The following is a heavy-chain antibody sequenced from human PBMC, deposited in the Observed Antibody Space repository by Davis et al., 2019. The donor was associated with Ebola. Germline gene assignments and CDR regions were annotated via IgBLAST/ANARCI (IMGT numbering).Heavy chain of an antibody. CDR3: ARRSVATIKERGYYYYGMDV. D-gene: IGHD5-12*01. J-gene: IGHJ6*02. CDR2: INHSGST. V-gene: IGHV4-34*01. CDR1: GGSFSGYY. Sequence: PGGSLRLSCAVYGGSFSGYYWSWIRQPPGKGLEWIGEINHSGSTNYNPSLKSRVTISVDTSKNQFSLKVSSVTAADTAVYYCARRSVATIKERGYYYYGMDVWGQGTTVTVSS.